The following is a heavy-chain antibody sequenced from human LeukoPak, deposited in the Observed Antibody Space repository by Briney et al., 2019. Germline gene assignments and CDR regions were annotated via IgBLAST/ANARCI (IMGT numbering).Heavy chain of an antibody. CDR1: GCTFSSYW. Sequence: SGGSLRLSCAASGCTFSSYWMHWVRQAPGKGLVWVSRINSDGSSTSYADSVKGRFTISRDNAKNTLYLQMNSLRAEDTAVYYCASLMGDYYDSSGYPLDYWGQGTLVTVSS. D-gene: IGHD3-22*01. V-gene: IGHV3-74*01. CDR3: ASLMGDYYDSSGYPLDY. J-gene: IGHJ4*02. CDR2: INSDGSST.